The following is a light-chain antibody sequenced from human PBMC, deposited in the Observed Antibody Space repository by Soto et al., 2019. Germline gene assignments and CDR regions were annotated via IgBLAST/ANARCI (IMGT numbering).Light chain of an antibody. V-gene: IGLV2-18*02. CDR2: DVT. Sequence: QSALTQPPSVSGSPGQSVAIPCTGTSSDVGSYNRVAWYQQPPGTAPKLIIYDVTNRPSGVPDRFSGSKSGNTASLTISGLQAEDEADYYCNSFTTRSTYVFGTGTKLTVL. J-gene: IGLJ1*01. CDR1: SSDVGSYNR. CDR3: NSFTTRSTYV.